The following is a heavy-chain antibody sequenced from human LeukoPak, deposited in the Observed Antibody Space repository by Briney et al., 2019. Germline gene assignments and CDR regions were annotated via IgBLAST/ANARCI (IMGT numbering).Heavy chain of an antibody. D-gene: IGHD5-12*01. CDR1: GFTFSSYA. Sequence: PGGSLRLSCAASGFTFSSYAMNWVRQAPGKGLAWVSGINNSGGSTYYADSVKGRFTISRDNSKNTLYLQMNSLRAEDTAVYYCARVRSGYDLSYYYYMDVWGKGTTVTISS. CDR2: INNSGGST. V-gene: IGHV3-23*01. CDR3: ARVRSGYDLSYYYYMDV. J-gene: IGHJ6*03.